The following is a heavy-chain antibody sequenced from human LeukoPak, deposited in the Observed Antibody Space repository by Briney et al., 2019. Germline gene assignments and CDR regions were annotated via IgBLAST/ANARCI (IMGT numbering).Heavy chain of an antibody. V-gene: IGHV3-53*01. Sequence: PGGSLRLSCAASGFTVSSNYMSWVRKAPGKGLEWVSVIYSGGSTYYADSVQGRFTISRDNSKSTLCLQMNSLRAEDTAVYYCAKQLGYCSDGSCYFPYWGQGTLVTVSS. CDR3: AKQLGYCSDGSCYFPY. CDR2: IYSGGST. D-gene: IGHD2-15*01. J-gene: IGHJ4*02. CDR1: GFTVSSNY.